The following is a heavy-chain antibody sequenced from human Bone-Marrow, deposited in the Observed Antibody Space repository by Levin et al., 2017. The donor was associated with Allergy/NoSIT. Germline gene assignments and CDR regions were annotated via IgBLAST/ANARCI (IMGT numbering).Heavy chain of an antibody. Sequence: AGGSLRLSCADSGFTFSNYIMHWVRQAPGKGLEWVTVISSDGSNKHYADTVKGRFTISRDNSKNTLYLQMNSLRGEDTAVYYCATAGESGSYFDNGGQGTLVTVSS. CDR3: ATAGESGSYFDN. J-gene: IGHJ4*02. D-gene: IGHD1-26*01. CDR1: GFTFSNYI. V-gene: IGHV3-30*04. CDR2: ISSDGSNK.